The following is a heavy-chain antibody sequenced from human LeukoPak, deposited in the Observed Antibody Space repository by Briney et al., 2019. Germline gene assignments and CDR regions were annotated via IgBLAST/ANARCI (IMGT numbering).Heavy chain of an antibody. V-gene: IGHV3-48*03. CDR1: GFTFSSYE. Sequence: GGSLRLSCAASGFTFSSYEMNWVRQAPGKGLEWVSKISSSGSAIYYADSVKGRFTISRDNAKSTLHLQMNSLRAEDTAVYYCARGGSLGYWGQGTLVTVSS. D-gene: IGHD6-19*01. CDR3: ARGGSLGY. J-gene: IGHJ4*02. CDR2: ISSSGSAI.